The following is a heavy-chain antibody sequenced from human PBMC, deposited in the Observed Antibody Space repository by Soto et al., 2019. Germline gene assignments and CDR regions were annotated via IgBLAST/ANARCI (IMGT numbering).Heavy chain of an antibody. J-gene: IGHJ4*02. CDR2: VKDGGHT. CDR1: GGSLSGYY. D-gene: IGHD5-12*01. CDR3: ARGQEGVVATH. V-gene: IGHV4-34*01. Sequence: QVQLQQWGAGLLKPSETLSLNCAVTGGSLSGYYWSWIRQPPGKGLEWIGEVKDGGHTNYSPSLRGRGTLSSDTSNNQCSLRLNSVTAADTGVYYCARGQEGVVATHWDQVSLVTVSS.